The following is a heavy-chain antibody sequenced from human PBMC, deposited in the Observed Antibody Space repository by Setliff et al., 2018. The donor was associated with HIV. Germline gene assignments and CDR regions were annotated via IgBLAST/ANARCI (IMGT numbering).Heavy chain of an antibody. J-gene: IGHJ6*03. D-gene: IGHD3-10*01. V-gene: IGHV1-69*13. CDR1: GGAFRNYT. CDR3: GAGNYGSGNYIDV. Sequence: ASVKVSCKASGGAFRNYTISWVRQAPGQGLEWVGGSIPIFDTPRYAQKFQGRVTITADEFRSTAFMELRSLTYEDTAVFYCGAGNYGSGNYIDVWGKGTTVTVSS. CDR2: SIPIFDTP.